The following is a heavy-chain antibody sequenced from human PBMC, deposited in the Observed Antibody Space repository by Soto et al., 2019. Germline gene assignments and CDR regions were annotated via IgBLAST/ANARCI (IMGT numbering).Heavy chain of an antibody. CDR2: IYYSGST. D-gene: IGHD4-17*01. CDR1: GGSISSGGYY. Sequence: PSETLSLTCTVSGGSISSGGYYWSWIRQHPGKGLEWIGYIYYSGSTYYNPSLKSRVNISVDTSKNQFSLKLSSVTAADTAVYYCAREARYGDSDWFDPWGQGTLVTVSS. CDR3: AREARYGDSDWFDP. V-gene: IGHV4-31*03. J-gene: IGHJ5*02.